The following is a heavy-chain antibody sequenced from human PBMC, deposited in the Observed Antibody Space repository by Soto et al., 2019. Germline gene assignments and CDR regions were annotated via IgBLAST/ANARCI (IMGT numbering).Heavy chain of an antibody. V-gene: IGHV3-48*03. J-gene: IGHJ3*02. CDR3: ARGRGDENTFDI. Sequence: PGGSLRLSCEASGFTFSNYAMSWVRQAPGKGLEWVSYINTRGITIYYADSVKGRFTISRANAKNSLFLQMNSLRAEDTAVYYCARGRGDENTFDIWGQGTMVTV. CDR1: GFTFSNYA. CDR2: INTRGITI. D-gene: IGHD3-16*01.